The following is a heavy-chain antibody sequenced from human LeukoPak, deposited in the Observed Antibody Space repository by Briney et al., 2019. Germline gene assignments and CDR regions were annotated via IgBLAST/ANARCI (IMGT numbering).Heavy chain of an antibody. D-gene: IGHD4-11*01. V-gene: IGHV4-31*03. CDR3: ARVPVTTSSPDYYYYYGMDV. J-gene: IGHJ6*02. Sequence: SETLSLICTVSGGSISSGGYYWSWIRQHPGKGQEWIGYIYYSGSTYYNPSLKIRVTISVDTSKNQCSLKLSSVTAADTAVYYCARVPVTTSSPDYYYYYGMDVWGQGTTVTVSS. CDR2: IYYSGST. CDR1: GGSISSGGYY.